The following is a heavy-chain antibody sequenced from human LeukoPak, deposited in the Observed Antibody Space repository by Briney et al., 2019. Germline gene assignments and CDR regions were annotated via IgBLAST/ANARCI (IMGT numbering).Heavy chain of an antibody. CDR3: ARDFRLRGYYGMDV. J-gene: IGHJ6*02. CDR1: GGSISSYY. CDR2: IYYSGST. D-gene: IGHD4-17*01. V-gene: IGHV4-59*12. Sequence: SETLSLTCTVSGGSISSYYWSWIRQPPGKGLEWIGYIYYSGSTNYNPSLKSRVTISVDTSKNQFSLKLSSVTAADTAVYYCARDFRLRGYYGMDVWGQGTTVTVSS.